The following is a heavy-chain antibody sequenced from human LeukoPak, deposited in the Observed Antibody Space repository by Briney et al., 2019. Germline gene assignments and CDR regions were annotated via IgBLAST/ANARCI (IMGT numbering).Heavy chain of an antibody. CDR2: INHSGST. J-gene: IGHJ6*03. V-gene: IGHV4-34*01. CDR3: ARGLYIVATIRYYYMDV. CDR1: GGSFSGYY. Sequence: SETLSLTCAVYGGSFSGYYWSWIRQPPGKGLEGIGEINHSGSTNYNPSLKSRVTISVDTSKNQFSLKLSSVTAADTAVYYCARGLYIVATIRYYYMDVWGKGTTVTVSS. D-gene: IGHD5-12*01.